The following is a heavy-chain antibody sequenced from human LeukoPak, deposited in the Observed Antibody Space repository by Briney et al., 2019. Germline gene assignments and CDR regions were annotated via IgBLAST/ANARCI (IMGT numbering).Heavy chain of an antibody. CDR2: ISTSSIYI. J-gene: IGHJ5*02. CDR3: ARGAEVVPATTNWFDP. D-gene: IGHD2-2*01. Sequence: GESLRLSCAASGFTFSSYNMNWVRQAPGKGLEWVSSISTSSIYIYYADSMKGRFTISRDNAKNSLYLQMNSLRAEDTAVYYCARGAEVVPATTNWFDPWGQGTLVTVSS. V-gene: IGHV3-21*01. CDR1: GFTFSSYN.